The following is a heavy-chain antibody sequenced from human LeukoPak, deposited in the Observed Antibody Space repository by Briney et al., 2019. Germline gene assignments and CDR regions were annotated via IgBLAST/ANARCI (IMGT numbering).Heavy chain of an antibody. Sequence: GASVKVSCKASGGTFSSYAISWVRQAPGQGLEWMGRIIPILGIANYAQKFQGRVTITADKSTSTAYMELSSLRPEDTAVYYCARGIYYYDSSGFFSVYGMDVWGQGTTVTVSS. V-gene: IGHV1-69*04. CDR3: ARGIYYYDSSGFFSVYGMDV. D-gene: IGHD3-22*01. J-gene: IGHJ6*02. CDR1: GGTFSSYA. CDR2: IIPILGIA.